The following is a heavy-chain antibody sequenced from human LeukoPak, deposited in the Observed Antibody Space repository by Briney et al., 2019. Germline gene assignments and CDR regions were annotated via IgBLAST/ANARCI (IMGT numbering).Heavy chain of an antibody. CDR2: ISGSGGYT. Sequence: GGSLRLSCAASGFTFSSYGMSWVRQAPGKGLEWVSAISGSGGYTYYADSVKGRFTISRDTSKNTLYLQMNSPRAEDTAVYYCAKDMYYDSSGPVFDYWGQGTLVTVSS. D-gene: IGHD3-22*01. V-gene: IGHV3-23*01. CDR1: GFTFSSYG. J-gene: IGHJ4*02. CDR3: AKDMYYDSSGPVFDY.